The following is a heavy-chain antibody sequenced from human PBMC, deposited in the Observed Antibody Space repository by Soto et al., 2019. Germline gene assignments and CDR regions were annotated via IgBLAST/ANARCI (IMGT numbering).Heavy chain of an antibody. J-gene: IGHJ6*02. D-gene: IGHD6-6*01. CDR3: ARALEYSSSSNGYYYYYGMDV. CDR1: GGTFSSYA. V-gene: IGHV1-69*13. Sequence: GAAVKVSCKASGGTFSSYAISWVRQAPGQGLEWMGGIIPIFGTANYAQKFQGRVTITADESTSTAYMELSSLRSEDTAVYYCARALEYSSSSNGYYYYYGMDVWGQGTTVTVSS. CDR2: IIPIFGTA.